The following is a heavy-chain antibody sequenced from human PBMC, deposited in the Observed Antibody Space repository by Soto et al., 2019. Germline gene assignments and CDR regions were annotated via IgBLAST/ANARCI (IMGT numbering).Heavy chain of an antibody. D-gene: IGHD6-13*01. J-gene: IGHJ5*02. CDR1: GCTFSSYA. V-gene: IGHV1-69*01. CDR3: ASGLGSSWYGSPNPNWFDP. Sequence: QVQLVQSGAEVKKPGSSVKVSCKASGCTFSSYAISWVRQAPGQGLEWMGGIIPIFGTANYAQKFQGRVTITADESTSTAYMELSSLRSEDTAVYYCASGLGSSWYGSPNPNWFDPWGQGTLVTVSS. CDR2: IIPIFGTA.